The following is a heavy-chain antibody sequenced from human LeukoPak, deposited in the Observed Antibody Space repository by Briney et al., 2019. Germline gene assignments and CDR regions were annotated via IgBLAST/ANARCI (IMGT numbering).Heavy chain of an antibody. Sequence: SETLSLTCTVSGYSISNGYYWGWIRQSPGKGLEWVGSVSHRGSTYYNPSLRSRVTISVGRSKQKFSLRLTSVTAADTAVYFCARGAEYYAIWRGYAAYSDYWGQGISVTVSS. D-gene: IGHD3-3*01. J-gene: IGHJ4*02. V-gene: IGHV4-38-2*02. CDR1: GYSISNGYY. CDR3: ARGAEYYAIWRGYAAYSDY. CDR2: VSHRGST.